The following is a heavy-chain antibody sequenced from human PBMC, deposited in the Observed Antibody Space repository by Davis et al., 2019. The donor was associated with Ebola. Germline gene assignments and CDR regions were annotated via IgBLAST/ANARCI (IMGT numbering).Heavy chain of an antibody. V-gene: IGHV3-48*02. CDR3: ARGSTLWANWLDT. CDR1: GFIIDAHN. D-gene: IGHD2-21*01. CDR2: ISGDNYTI. J-gene: IGHJ5*02. Sequence: GESLKISCVDSGFIIDAHNINWVRHAPGKGLEWVAYISGDNYTIYYADSVKGRFTLSRDNDKNSLFLQMDSLRDEDTAVYYCARGSTLWANWLDTWGQGTLVTVTS.